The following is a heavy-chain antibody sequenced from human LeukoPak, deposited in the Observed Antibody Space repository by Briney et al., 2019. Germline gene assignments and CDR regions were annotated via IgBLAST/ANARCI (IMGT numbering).Heavy chain of an antibody. V-gene: IGHV1-2*02. CDR2: INPNSGGT. D-gene: IGHD3-3*01. Sequence: GASVKVSCKASGYTFTGYFMHWVRQAPGQGLEWMGWINPNSGGTNYAQKFQGRVTMTRDTSISTAYMELSRLRSDDTAVYYCARGSGNYDFWSGRDYYYYMDVWGKGTTVILSS. CDR3: ARGSGNYDFWSGRDYYYYMDV. CDR1: GYTFTGYF. J-gene: IGHJ6*03.